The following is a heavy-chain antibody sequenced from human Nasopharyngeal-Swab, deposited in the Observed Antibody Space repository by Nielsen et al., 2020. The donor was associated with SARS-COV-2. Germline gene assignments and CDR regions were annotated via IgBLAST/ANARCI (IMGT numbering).Heavy chain of an antibody. CDR1: GFTFNDYY. V-gene: IGHV3-11*06. J-gene: IGHJ4*02. D-gene: IGHD6-19*01. Sequence: GESLKISCAASGFTFNDYYMSWIRQAPGKGLERVSYISSSSSYTNYADSVKDRFTISRDNARNSLYLQMNSLRVEDTAVYYCARFSLRGIAGPGDFDYWGQGTLVTVSS. CDR3: ARFSLRGIAGPGDFDY. CDR2: ISSSSSYT.